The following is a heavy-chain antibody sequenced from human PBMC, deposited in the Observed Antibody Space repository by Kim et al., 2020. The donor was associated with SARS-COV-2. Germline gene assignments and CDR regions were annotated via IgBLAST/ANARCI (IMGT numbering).Heavy chain of an antibody. CDR3: ARGLGSGWSTYLPVYGMDV. J-gene: IGHJ6*02. Sequence: SETLSLTCAVYGGSFSGYYWSWIRQPPGKGLEWIGEINHSGSTNYNPSLKSRVTISVDTSKNQFSLKLSSVTAADTAVYYCARGLGSGWSTYLPVYGMDVWGQGTTVTVSS. CDR1: GGSFSGYY. D-gene: IGHD6-19*01. CDR2: INHSGST. V-gene: IGHV4-34*01.